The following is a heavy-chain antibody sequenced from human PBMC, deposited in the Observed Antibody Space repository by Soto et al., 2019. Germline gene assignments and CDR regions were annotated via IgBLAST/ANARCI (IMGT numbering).Heavy chain of an antibody. CDR3: ARGWGYDTSDYYYAY. Sequence: QVQLVQSGAEVRKPGSSVKVSCKAPGGTFSRHAISWVRQAPGQGLEWMGGIIPIFGTANHAQKFQGRVTIIADESTSTAYMELSSLRSEDTAIYYCARGWGYDTSDYYYAYWGQGTLVIVSS. D-gene: IGHD3-22*01. V-gene: IGHV1-69*01. CDR1: GGTFSRHA. J-gene: IGHJ4*02. CDR2: IIPIFGTA.